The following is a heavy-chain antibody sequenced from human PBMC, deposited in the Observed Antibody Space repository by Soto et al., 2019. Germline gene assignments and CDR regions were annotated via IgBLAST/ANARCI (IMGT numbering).Heavy chain of an antibody. J-gene: IGHJ6*03. Sequence: GGSLRLSCAASGFTFSSYSMNWVRQAPGKGLEWVSSISSSSSYIYYADSVKGRFTISRDNAKNSLYLQMNSLRAEDTAVYYCARVPEKEYRQDYYYYYYMDVWGKGTTVTVSS. CDR1: GFTFSSYS. CDR2: ISSSSSYI. CDR3: ARVPEKEYRQDYYYYYYMDV. V-gene: IGHV3-21*01. D-gene: IGHD3-16*02.